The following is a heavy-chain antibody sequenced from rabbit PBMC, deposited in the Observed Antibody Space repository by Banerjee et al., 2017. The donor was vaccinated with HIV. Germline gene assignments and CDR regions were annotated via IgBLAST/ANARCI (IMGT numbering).Heavy chain of an antibody. J-gene: IGHJ4*01. V-gene: IGHV1S40*01. CDR2: IYAVNSAKT. D-gene: IGHD1-1*01. Sequence: QSLEESGGDLVKPGASLTLTCTASGFSFTSSYWICWVRQAPGKGLEWIACIYAVNSAKTYYASWAKGRFTISKTSSTTVTLQLNSLTAADTATYFCARAASGYYREFNLWGPGTLVTVS. CDR1: GFSFTSSYW. CDR3: ARAASGYYREFNL.